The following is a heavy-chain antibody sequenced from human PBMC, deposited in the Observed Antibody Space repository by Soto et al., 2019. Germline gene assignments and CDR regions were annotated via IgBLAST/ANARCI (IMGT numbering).Heavy chain of an antibody. CDR1: GYTFTSYA. CDR3: ARGVAGPLHWFDP. V-gene: IGHV1-3*01. J-gene: IGHJ5*02. Sequence: VKVSCKASGYTFTSYAMHWVRQAPGQRLEWMGWINAGNGNTKYSQKFQGRVTITRDTSASTAYMELSSLRSEDTAVYYCARGVAGPLHWFDPWGQGTLVTVSS. CDR2: INAGNGNT. D-gene: IGHD6-19*01.